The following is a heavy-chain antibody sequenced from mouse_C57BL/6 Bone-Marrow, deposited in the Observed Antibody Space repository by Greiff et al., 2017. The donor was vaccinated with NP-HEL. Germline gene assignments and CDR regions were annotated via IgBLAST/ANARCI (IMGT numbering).Heavy chain of an antibody. CDR1: GFTFSSYG. CDR2: ISSGGSYT. Sequence: EVQLVESGGDLVKPGGSLKLSCAASGFTFSSYGMSWVRQTPDKRLEWVATISSGGSYTYYPDSVKGRFTISRDNAKNTLYLQMSSLKSEDTAMYYCSRHTFAYGGQGTLVTVSA. V-gene: IGHV5-6*01. J-gene: IGHJ3*01. CDR3: SRHTFAY.